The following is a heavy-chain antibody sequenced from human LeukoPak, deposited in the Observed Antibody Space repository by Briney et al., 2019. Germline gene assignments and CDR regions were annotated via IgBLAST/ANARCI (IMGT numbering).Heavy chain of an antibody. V-gene: IGHV3-74*01. Sequence: GGSLRLSCVASEFTFSSYWMHWVRQAPGKGPVWVSRINSDGSSTSYADSVKGRFTISRDNAKNTFYLQMNSLRAEDTAVYYCARGMAYSSGWFPFDYWGQGSLVTVSS. CDR1: EFTFSSYW. J-gene: IGHJ4*02. CDR2: INSDGSST. CDR3: ARGMAYSSGWFPFDY. D-gene: IGHD6-19*01.